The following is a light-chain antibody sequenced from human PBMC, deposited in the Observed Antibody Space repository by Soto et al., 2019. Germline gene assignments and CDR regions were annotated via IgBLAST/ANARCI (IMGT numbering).Light chain of an antibody. V-gene: IGLV2-14*01. J-gene: IGLJ1*01. CDR1: SSDVGAYNF. Sequence: QSVLTQPASVSGSPGQSITISCTGTSSDVGAYNFVSWYQQYPGKAPKGMIYEVNNRPSGVSNRFSGSKSGNTASLTISGLQAEDEADYYCSSFTRSSTDVFGSGTKLTVL. CDR2: EVN. CDR3: SSFTRSSTDV.